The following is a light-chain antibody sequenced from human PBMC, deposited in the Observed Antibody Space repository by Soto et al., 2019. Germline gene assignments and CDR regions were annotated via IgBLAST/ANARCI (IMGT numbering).Light chain of an antibody. CDR1: SSNIGNNY. CDR2: DNN. Sequence: QSVLTQPPSVSAAPGQKVTISCSGSSSNIGNNYVSWYQHLPGTAPKLLIYDNNKRPSGIPDRFSGSKSGTSATLGITGLQTGDEADYYCSSYTGSLYVFGTGTKLTVL. CDR3: SSYTGSLYV. J-gene: IGLJ1*01. V-gene: IGLV1-51*01.